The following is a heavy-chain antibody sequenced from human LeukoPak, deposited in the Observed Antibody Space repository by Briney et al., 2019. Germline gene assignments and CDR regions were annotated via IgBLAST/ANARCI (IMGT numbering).Heavy chain of an antibody. D-gene: IGHD6-13*01. CDR1: GFTFSSYA. CDR3: ARDSHGYSSYYFDY. V-gene: IGHV3-48*03. CDR2: ISSSGSTM. J-gene: IGHJ4*02. Sequence: GGSLRPSCAASGFTFSSYAMSWVRQAPGKGLEWVSYISSSGSTMYYADSVKGRFTISRDNAKNSLSLQMNSLRAEDTAVYYCARDSHGYSSYYFDYWGQGTLVTVSS.